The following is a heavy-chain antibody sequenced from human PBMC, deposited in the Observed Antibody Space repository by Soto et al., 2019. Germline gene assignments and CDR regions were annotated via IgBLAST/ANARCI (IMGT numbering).Heavy chain of an antibody. CDR2: IDPNSGGT. V-gene: IGHV1-2*04. J-gene: IGHJ6*02. Sequence: ASVKVACKASGYICTGYYIHWVRQAPGQGLEWMGWIDPNSGGTNYVQKFQDWVTMTRDTSISTAYMELSRLRSDDTAVYYCARGDSGTRMDVWGQGTTVTVSS. CDR1: GYICTGYY. D-gene: IGHD3-10*01. CDR3: ARGDSGTRMDV.